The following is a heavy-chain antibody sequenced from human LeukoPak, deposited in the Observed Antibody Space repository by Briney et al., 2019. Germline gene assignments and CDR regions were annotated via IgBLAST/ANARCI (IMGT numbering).Heavy chain of an antibody. V-gene: IGHV3-30*04. CDR3: AKNGLRGGTDFYYFDS. Sequence: PGGSLRVSCATSGFTFSTYAMHWVRQAPGKGLAWVAVISSDGSNKYYVDSVKGRFTISRDNSKNTLYLQMNSLRTEDMAVYYCAKNGLRGGTDFYYFDSWGQGTLVTVSS. D-gene: IGHD1-14*01. CDR1: GFTFSTYA. CDR2: ISSDGSNK. J-gene: IGHJ4*02.